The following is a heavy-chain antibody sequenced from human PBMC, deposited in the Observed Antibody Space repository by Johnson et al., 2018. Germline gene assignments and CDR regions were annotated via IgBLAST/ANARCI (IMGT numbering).Heavy chain of an antibody. J-gene: IGHJ3*01. Sequence: QVQLVQSGGGVVQPGRSLRLSCAASGFTFSRSGMHWVRQAPGKGLEWVAVIWSDGSNEGYADSVKGRYTISRDNSNNTLYLQMNSLRVEDTAVYYCARDEGGSPFDVWGQGTMVTVSS. CDR1: GFTFSRSG. CDR3: ARDEGGSPFDV. D-gene: IGHD3-16*01. CDR2: IWSDGSNE. V-gene: IGHV3-33*01.